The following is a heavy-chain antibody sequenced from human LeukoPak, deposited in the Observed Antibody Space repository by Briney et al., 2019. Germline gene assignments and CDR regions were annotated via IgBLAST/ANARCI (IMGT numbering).Heavy chain of an antibody. J-gene: IGHJ4*01. Sequence: GGSLRLSCAASGFNFIDYSMNWVRQAPGKGLEWISYIGISSGNTKYADSAKGRFTISRDKARNSLYLQMNSLRVEDTAVYYCARDHRYAFDNWGHGTLVTVSS. V-gene: IGHV3-48*01. CDR3: ARDHRYAFDN. CDR1: GFNFIDYS. D-gene: IGHD5-12*01. CDR2: IGISSGNT.